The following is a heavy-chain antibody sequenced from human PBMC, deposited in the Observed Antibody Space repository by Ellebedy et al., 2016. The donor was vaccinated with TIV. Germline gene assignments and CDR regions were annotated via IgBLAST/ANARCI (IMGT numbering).Heavy chain of an antibody. V-gene: IGHV2-70*04. J-gene: IGHJ3*02. CDR3: ARISRDAFDI. CDR1: GLSVSDNGVR. Sequence: SGPTLVKPTQTLTLTCTLSGLSVSDNGVRVSWIRQPPGKALEWLARIDWDDDTFYSTSLQTRLTISKDTSKNQMALTITVMDPVDTATYYCARISRDAFDIWGQGIMVTVSS. CDR2: IDWDDDT.